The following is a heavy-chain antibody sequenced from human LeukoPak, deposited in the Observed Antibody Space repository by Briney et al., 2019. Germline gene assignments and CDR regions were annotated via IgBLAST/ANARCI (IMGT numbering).Heavy chain of an antibody. CDR1: EFSFETYW. CDR2: INEDGSEK. CDR3: ARGETMDV. D-gene: IGHD5-24*01. Sequence: GSLRLSCVALEFSFETYWMSWVRQAPGKGPEWVANINEDGSEKHYVGSVRGRFTISRDNADNSLHLQMNSLRPEDMAVYYCARGETMDVWGKGTTVTVSS. J-gene: IGHJ6*03. V-gene: IGHV3-7*01.